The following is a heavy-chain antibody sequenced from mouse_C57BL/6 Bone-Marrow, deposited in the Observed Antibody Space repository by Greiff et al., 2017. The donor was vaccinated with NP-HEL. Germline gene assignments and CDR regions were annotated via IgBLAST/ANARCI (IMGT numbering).Heavy chain of an antibody. V-gene: IGHV14-4*01. D-gene: IGHD1-1*01. CDR3: TLLRYFDY. CDR1: GFNIKDDY. Sequence: EVQLQQSGAELVRPGASVKLSCTASGFNIKDDYMHWVKQRPEQGLEWIGGIDPENGDTEYASKFQGKATITADTYSNTAYLQLSSLTSEDTAVYYCTLLRYFDYWGQGTTLTVSS. CDR2: IDPENGDT. J-gene: IGHJ2*01.